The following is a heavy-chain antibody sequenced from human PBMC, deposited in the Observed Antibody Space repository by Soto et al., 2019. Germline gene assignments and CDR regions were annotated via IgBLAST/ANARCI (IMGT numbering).Heavy chain of an antibody. D-gene: IGHD2-2*01. Sequence: GGSLRLSCAASGFTFSSYAMSWVRQAPGKGLEWVSVISGSGGDTYYADSVKGRFTIARDNSKNTLSLQMNSLRAEDTAVYYCAKAWGSSTPAPDSYWGQGTQVTVSS. V-gene: IGHV3-23*01. CDR3: AKAWGSSTPAPDSY. CDR1: GFTFSSYA. J-gene: IGHJ1*01. CDR2: ISGSGGDT.